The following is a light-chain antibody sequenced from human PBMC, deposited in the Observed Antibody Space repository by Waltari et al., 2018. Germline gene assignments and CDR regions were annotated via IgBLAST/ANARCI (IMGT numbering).Light chain of an antibody. CDR3: SSYTTTSTYV. J-gene: IGLJ1*01. CDR1: SSDVGAYND. V-gene: IGLV2-14*03. CDR2: DVN. Sequence: QSALTQPASVSGSPGQSIPISCAGTSSDVGAYNDVAWYQQHSGKAPKLIISDVNNRPSGVSNRFSGSKSGNTASLIIAGLQADDEADYYCSSYTTTSTYVFGTGTTVSVL.